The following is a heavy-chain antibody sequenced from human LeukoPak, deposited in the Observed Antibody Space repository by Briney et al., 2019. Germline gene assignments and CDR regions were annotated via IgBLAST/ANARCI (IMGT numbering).Heavy chain of an antibody. CDR1: GGSISSGGYS. D-gene: IGHD3-10*01. CDR3: ARADITMVRGVEILNWFDP. Sequence: SETLSLTCAVSGGSISSGGYSWSWIRQPPGKGLEGIGYIYDSGSTNYNPSPKSRVTISVDRSKNQFSLKLSSVTAADTAVYYCARADITMVRGVEILNWFDPWGQGTLVTVSS. V-gene: IGHV4-30-2*01. J-gene: IGHJ5*02. CDR2: IYDSGST.